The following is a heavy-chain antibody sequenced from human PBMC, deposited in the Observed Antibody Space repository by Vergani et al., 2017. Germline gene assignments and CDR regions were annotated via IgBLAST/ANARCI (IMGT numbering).Heavy chain of an antibody. D-gene: IGHD1-26*01. J-gene: IGHJ4*02. CDR2: ISYDGSNK. Sequence: VQLLESGGGLVQPGGSLRLSCAASGFTFSSYGMHWVRQAPGKGLEWVAVISYDGSNKYYADSVKGRFTISRDNSKNTLYLQMNSLRAEDTAVYYCAKVAATSLFDYWGQGTLVTVSS. CDR3: AKVAATSLFDY. V-gene: IGHV3-30*18. CDR1: GFTFSSYG.